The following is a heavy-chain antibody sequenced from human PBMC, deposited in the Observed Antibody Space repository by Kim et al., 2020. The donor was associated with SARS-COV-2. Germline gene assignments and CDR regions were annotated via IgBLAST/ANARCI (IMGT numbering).Heavy chain of an antibody. Sequence: SETLSLTCTVSGGSISAYYWSWIRQPAGKGLEWIGRIYTSGSTNYNPSLKSRVTMSVETSKNHFSLRLSSVTAADTAVYYCAREYSSSWYGFDYWGQGTLVTVSS. CDR2: IYTSGST. V-gene: IGHV4-4*07. D-gene: IGHD6-13*01. CDR3: AREYSSSWYGFDY. J-gene: IGHJ4*02. CDR1: GGSISAYY.